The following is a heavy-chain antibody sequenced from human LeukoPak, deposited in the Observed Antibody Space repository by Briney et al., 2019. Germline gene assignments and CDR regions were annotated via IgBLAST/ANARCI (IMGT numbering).Heavy chain of an antibody. D-gene: IGHD3-22*01. J-gene: IGHJ4*02. Sequence: PGGSLRLSCVASGFTFSTYAMHWVRQAPGKWLEWVSVISYDGSKKYYADSVKGRFTISRDNSKNTLYLQVDSLRPEDTAVYYCAKPYDSSLYTNLDYWGQGTLVTVSS. CDR2: ISYDGSKK. V-gene: IGHV3-30-3*02. CDR3: AKPYDSSLYTNLDY. CDR1: GFTFSTYA.